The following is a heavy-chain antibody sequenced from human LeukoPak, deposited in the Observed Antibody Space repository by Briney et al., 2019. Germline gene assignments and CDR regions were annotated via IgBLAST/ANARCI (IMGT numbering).Heavy chain of an antibody. Sequence: PSETLSLTCTVSGGSVSSGSYYWSWIRQPPGKGREWIGYIYYSGSTNYNPSLKSRFTISVDTSTNQFSLQLSSVTAAGTAVYYCARDLHCFDYWGEGTLVTVSS. V-gene: IGHV4-61*01. CDR3: ARDLHCFDY. CDR1: GGSVSSGSYY. CDR2: IYYSGST. J-gene: IGHJ4*02.